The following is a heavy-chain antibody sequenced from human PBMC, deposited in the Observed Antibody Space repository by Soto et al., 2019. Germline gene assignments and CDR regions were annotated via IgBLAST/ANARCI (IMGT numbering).Heavy chain of an antibody. CDR2: IYWDDEK. CDR1: GFSLTTSGVG. Sequence: KESGPTLVKPTQTLTLTCTFSGFSLTTSGVGVGWIRQPPGKALEWLALIYWDDEKRYSPSLKSRLSITKDTSNKQVVLTMTSMDPVDTATYFCAHSPLGQLLLYFDFWGQGTLVTVSS. V-gene: IGHV2-5*02. CDR3: AHSPLGQLLLYFDF. J-gene: IGHJ4*02. D-gene: IGHD1-1*01.